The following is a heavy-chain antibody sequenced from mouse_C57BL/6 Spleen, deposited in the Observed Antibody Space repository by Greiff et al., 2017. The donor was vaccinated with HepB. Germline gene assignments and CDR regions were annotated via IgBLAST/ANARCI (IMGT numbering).Heavy chain of an antibody. J-gene: IGHJ3*01. Sequence: QVQLQQPGAELVRPGSSVKLSCKASGYTFTSYWMDWVKQRPGQGLEWIGNIYPSDSETHYNQKFKDKATLTVDKSSSTAYMQLSSLTSEDSAVYYCAREGWDDYDAFAYWGQGTLVTVSA. CDR2: IYPSDSET. D-gene: IGHD2-4*01. CDR1: GYTFTSYW. V-gene: IGHV1-61*01. CDR3: AREGWDDYDAFAY.